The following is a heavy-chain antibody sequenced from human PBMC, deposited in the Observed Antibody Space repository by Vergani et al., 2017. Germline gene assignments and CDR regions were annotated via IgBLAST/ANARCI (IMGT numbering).Heavy chain of an antibody. CDR3: ARATLYGDYVWGFGY. CDR2: IGYDGSNK. V-gene: IGHV3-33*01. CDR1: GFTFSSYG. D-gene: IGHD4-17*01. Sequence: QVQLVESGGGVVQPGRSLRLSCAASGFTFSSYGMHWVRQAPGKGLEWVAVIGYDGSNKYYADSVKGRFTISRDNSKNTLYLQMNSLRAEDTAVYYCARATLYGDYVWGFGYWGQGTLVTVSS. J-gene: IGHJ4*02.